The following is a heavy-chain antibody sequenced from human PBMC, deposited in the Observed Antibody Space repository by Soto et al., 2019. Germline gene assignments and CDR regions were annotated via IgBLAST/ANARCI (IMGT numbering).Heavy chain of an antibody. Sequence: SSETLSLTCTVSGGSISSSSYYWGWIGHPPGKGLELIGIIFYSGSTYYIPSLKSRVTISVDTSKNQFSLKLSSVTAADTAVYYCASSYYDYIWGRPNVPPSPFDYWGQGTLVTVSS. CDR2: IFYSGST. J-gene: IGHJ4*02. CDR3: ASSYYDYIWGRPNVPPSPFDY. CDR1: GGSISSSSYY. D-gene: IGHD3-16*01. V-gene: IGHV4-39*01.